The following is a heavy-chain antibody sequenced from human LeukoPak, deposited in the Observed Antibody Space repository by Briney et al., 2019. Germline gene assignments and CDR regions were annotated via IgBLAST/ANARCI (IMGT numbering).Heavy chain of an antibody. J-gene: IGHJ4*02. CDR2: INHSGST. CDR1: GGSFSGYY. CDR3: ARAHFKE. Sequence: SETLSLTCAVYGGSFSGYYWSWIRQPPGKGLEWIGEINHSGSTNYNPSLKSRVTISVDTSKNQFSLKLSSMTAADTAVYYCARAHFKEWGQGTLVTVSS. D-gene: IGHD2/OR15-2a*01. V-gene: IGHV4-34*01.